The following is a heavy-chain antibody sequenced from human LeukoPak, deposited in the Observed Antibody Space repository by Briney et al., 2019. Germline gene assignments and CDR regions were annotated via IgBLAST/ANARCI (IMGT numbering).Heavy chain of an antibody. CDR2: IYYSGST. CDR1: GGSISSYY. CDR3: ARAISSGWPXTXXX. V-gene: IGHV4-59*01. J-gene: IGHJ4*02. Sequence: SETLSLTCTVSGGSISSYYWSWIRQPPGKGLEWIGYIYYSGSTNYNPSLKSRVTISVDTSKNQFSLKLSSVTAADTAVYYCARAISSGWPXTXXXXGQGXXXTV. D-gene: IGHD6-19*01.